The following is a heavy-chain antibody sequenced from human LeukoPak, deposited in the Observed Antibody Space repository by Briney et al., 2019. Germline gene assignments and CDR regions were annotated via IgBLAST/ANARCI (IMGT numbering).Heavy chain of an antibody. Sequence: PGGSLRLSCAASGYTFTGYYMHWVRQAPGQGLEWMGWINPNSGGTNYAQKFQGRVTMTRDTSISTAYMELSRLRSDDTAVYYCARDLSSGWYRDYWGQGTLVTVSS. CDR1: GYTFTGYY. CDR2: INPNSGGT. V-gene: IGHV1-2*02. J-gene: IGHJ4*02. D-gene: IGHD6-19*01. CDR3: ARDLSSGWYRDY.